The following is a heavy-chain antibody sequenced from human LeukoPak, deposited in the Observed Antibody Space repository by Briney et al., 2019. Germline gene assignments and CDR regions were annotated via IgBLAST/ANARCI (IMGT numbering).Heavy chain of an antibody. V-gene: IGHV1-69*04. Sequence: ASVKVSCKASGGTFSIYAISWVRQAPGQGLEWMGRIIPILGIANYAQKFQGRVTITADKSTSTAYMEPSSLRSEDTAVYYCASSFSSVVVYYFDYWGQGTLVTVSS. D-gene: IGHD2-15*01. J-gene: IGHJ4*02. CDR1: GGTFSIYA. CDR3: ASSFSSVVVYYFDY. CDR2: IIPILGIA.